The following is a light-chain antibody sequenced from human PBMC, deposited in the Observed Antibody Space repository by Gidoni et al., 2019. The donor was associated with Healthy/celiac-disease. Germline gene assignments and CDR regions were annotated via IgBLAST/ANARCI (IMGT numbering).Light chain of an antibody. CDR3: QQDNNWWT. V-gene: IGKV3-15*01. J-gene: IGKJ1*01. CDR2: GAS. Sequence: EIVMTQSPATLSVSPGERATLSCRASQSVSSNLAWYQQKPGQAPRLLICGASTRATGIPARFSSSWSGTEFTLTISSLQSEDFAVYYCQQDNNWWTFGQGTKVEIK. CDR1: QSVSSN.